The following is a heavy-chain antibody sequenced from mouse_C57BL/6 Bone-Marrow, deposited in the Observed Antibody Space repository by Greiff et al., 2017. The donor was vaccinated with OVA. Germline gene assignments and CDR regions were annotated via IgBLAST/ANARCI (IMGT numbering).Heavy chain of an antibody. CDR3: ARGYYGSSSFDY. J-gene: IGHJ2*01. V-gene: IGHV3-6*01. CDR2: ISYDGSN. D-gene: IGHD1-1*01. CDR1: GYSITSGYY. Sequence: DVKLQESGPGLVKPSQSLSLTCSVTGYSITSGYYWNWIRQFPGNKLEWMGYISYDGSNNYNPSLKNRISITRDTSKNQFFLKLNSVTTEDTATYYCARGYYGSSSFDYWGQGTTLTVSS.